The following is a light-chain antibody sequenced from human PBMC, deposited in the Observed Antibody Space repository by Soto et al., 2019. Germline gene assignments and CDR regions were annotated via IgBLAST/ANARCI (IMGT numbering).Light chain of an antibody. Sequence: DIQMTQSPSTLSASVGDRVTITSRASQSISGWLAWYQQKPGKAPKLLIYKASSLESGVPSRFSGSGSGTEFTLTISSLQPDDFATYYCQQYDSLVTFGPGTKVDIK. CDR1: QSISGW. CDR2: KAS. V-gene: IGKV1-5*03. CDR3: QQYDSLVT. J-gene: IGKJ3*01.